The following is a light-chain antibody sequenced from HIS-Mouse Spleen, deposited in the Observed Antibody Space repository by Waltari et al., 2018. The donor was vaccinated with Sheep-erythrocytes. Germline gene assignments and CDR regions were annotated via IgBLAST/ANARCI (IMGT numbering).Light chain of an antibody. J-gene: IGLJ1*01. V-gene: IGLV2-11*01. Sequence: QSALTQPRSVSGSPGQSFTISCTGTSSDVGGYNYVSWYQQHPGKAPKLMIYDVSKRPSWVPGRLSGSKSGNPASLTISGLQAEDEADYSCCSYAGSYNHVFATGTKVTVL. CDR2: DVS. CDR1: SSDVGGYNY. CDR3: CSYAGSYNHV.